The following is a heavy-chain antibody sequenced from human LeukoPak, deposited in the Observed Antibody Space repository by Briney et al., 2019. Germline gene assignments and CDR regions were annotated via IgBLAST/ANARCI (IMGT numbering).Heavy chain of an antibody. V-gene: IGHV1-69*01. CDR3: ARGPPEYSSSFAPYNWFDP. D-gene: IGHD6-6*01. Sequence: VKVSCKASGGTFISYAISWVRQAPGQGLEWMGGIIPIFGTANYAQKFQGRVTITADESTSTAYMELSSLRSEDTAVYYCARGPPEYSSSFAPYNWFDPWGQGTLVTVSS. CDR2: IIPIFGTA. CDR1: GGTFISYA. J-gene: IGHJ5*02.